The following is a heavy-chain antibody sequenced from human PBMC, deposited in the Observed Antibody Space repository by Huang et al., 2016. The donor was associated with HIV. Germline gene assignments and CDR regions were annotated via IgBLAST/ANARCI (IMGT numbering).Heavy chain of an antibody. D-gene: IGHD2-8*02. CDR2: MTGTSGTI. J-gene: IGHJ4*02. CDR1: GITFSTYS. CDR3: ATQSSGGKEIDY. V-gene: IGHV3-48*02. Sequence: EVQLVESGGGLVRPGGSLRLSCAASGITFSTYSMNWVRQAPGKGLEWVSYMTGTSGTIYYSASVKGRFTISRDNAENSLYLQMNSLRDEDTAVYYCATQSSGGKEIDYWGQGTLVTVSS.